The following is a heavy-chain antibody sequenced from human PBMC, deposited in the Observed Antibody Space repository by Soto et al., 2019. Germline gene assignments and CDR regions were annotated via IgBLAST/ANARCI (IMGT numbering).Heavy chain of an antibody. J-gene: IGHJ4*02. CDR1: GFTFSSYA. CDR2: ISYDGSNK. D-gene: IGHD3-10*01. V-gene: IGHV3-30-3*01. CDR3: ARDAHGSGSYYKN. Sequence: QVQLVESGGGVVQPGRSLRLSCAASGFTFSSYAMHWVRQAPGKGLEWVAVISYDGSNKYYADSVKGRFTISRDNSKNTLYLQMNSLRAEDTAVYYCARDAHGSGSYYKNWGQGTLVTVSS.